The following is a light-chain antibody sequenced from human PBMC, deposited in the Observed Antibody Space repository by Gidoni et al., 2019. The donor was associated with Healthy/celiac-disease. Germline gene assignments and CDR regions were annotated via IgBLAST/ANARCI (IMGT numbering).Light chain of an antibody. CDR1: QSVLYCSNNKNY. J-gene: IGKJ1*01. CDR2: WAS. Sequence: DIVITQSPYSLAVSPGQRATINCKSSQSVLYCSNNKNYLAWYQQKPGQPPKLLIYWASTRDSGVPDRLRGSGSGRDFTLTISSLQAGDMAVYYCQQYYSTPRTFGQXTRVEIK. V-gene: IGKV4-1*01. CDR3: QQYYSTPRT.